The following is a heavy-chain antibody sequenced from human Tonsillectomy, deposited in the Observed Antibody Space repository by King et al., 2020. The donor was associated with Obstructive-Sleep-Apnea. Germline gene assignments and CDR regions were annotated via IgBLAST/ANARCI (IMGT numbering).Heavy chain of an antibody. V-gene: IGHV4-30-4*01. D-gene: IGHD5-12*01. Sequence: QLQESGPGLVKPSQTLSLTCTVSGGSISSGDYYWSWIRQPPGKGLEWIGYIYYSGITYYNPSLKSRVTISVDTSKNQFSLKLNSVTAADTAVYYCATRGHSGYDYGAFDYWGQGTLVTVSS. CDR2: IYYSGIT. J-gene: IGHJ4*02. CDR1: GGSISSGDYY. CDR3: ATRGHSGYDYGAFDY.